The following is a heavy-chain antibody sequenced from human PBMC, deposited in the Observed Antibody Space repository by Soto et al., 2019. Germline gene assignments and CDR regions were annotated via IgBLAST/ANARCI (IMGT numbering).Heavy chain of an antibody. CDR2: ISWNSGSI. CDR3: AKGHPIAI. V-gene: IGHV3-9*01. Sequence: GGSLRLSCAASGFTFDDYAMHWVRQAPGKGLEWGSGISWNSGSIGYADSVKGRFTISRDNAKNSLYLQMNSLRAEDTALYYCAKGHPIAIWGQGTLVTVSS. CDR1: GFTFDDYA. J-gene: IGHJ4*02.